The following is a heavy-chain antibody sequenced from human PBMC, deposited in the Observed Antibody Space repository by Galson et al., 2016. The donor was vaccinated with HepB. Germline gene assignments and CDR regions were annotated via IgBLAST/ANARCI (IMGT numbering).Heavy chain of an antibody. J-gene: IGHJ3*01. Sequence: SETLSLTCTVSGGSVTSGTYYWSWIRQPPGRGLEWIGNIYYSGSTNYNPSLKSRVTISVDTSKNQFSLKLSSVTAADTAIYYCARVGATMVDDAFDLWGQGTMVTVSS. D-gene: IGHD1-26*01. CDR3: ARVGATMVDDAFDL. CDR1: GGSVTSGTYY. V-gene: IGHV4-61*01. CDR2: IYYSGST.